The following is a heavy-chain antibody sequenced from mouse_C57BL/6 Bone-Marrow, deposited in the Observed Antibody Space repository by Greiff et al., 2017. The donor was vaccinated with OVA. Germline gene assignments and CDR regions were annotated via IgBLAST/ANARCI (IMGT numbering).Heavy chain of an antibody. V-gene: IGHV1-42*01. CDR3: ASFYYSLAY. Sequence: VQLQQSGPELVKPGASVQISCKASGYSFTGYYMNWVKQSPEKSLEWIGEINPSTGGTTYNQKFKAKATLTVDKSSSTAYMQLKSLTSEDSAVYYCASFYYSLAYWGQGTLVTVSA. J-gene: IGHJ3*01. CDR1: GYSFTGYY. D-gene: IGHD2-1*01. CDR2: INPSTGGT.